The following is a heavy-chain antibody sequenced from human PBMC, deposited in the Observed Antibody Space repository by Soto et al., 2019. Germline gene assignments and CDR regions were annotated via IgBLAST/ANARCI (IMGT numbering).Heavy chain of an antibody. V-gene: IGHV3-33*01. CDR3: ARSRRMYSSTPIDY. J-gene: IGHJ4*02. CDR1: GFTFSSYG. D-gene: IGHD6-13*01. CDR2: IWYDGSNK. Sequence: QVQLVESGGGVVQPGRSLRLSCAASGFTFSSYGMHWVRQAPGKGLEWVAGIWYDGSNKYYADSVKCRFTISRDNSKNTLYLQMNSLRAEDTAVYYCARSRRMYSSTPIDYWGQGTLVTVSS.